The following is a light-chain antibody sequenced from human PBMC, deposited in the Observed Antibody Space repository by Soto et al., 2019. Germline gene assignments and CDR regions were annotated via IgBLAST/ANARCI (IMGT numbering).Light chain of an antibody. CDR1: QSISTY. V-gene: IGKV1-39*01. CDR3: QQSYSSLFT. J-gene: IGKJ3*01. CDR2: AAS. Sequence: DIQMTQSPSSLSASVGDRVTITCRASQSISTYLNWYQQKPGKAPKLLIFAASSLQSGVPSRFSGSGSGTDFTLTISSLQPEDFAGYYCQQSYSSLFTFGPGTKVDIK.